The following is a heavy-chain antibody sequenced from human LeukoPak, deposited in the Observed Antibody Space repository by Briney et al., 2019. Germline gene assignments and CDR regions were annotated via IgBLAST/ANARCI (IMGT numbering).Heavy chain of an antibody. CDR3: ARESLIVGATGAWFDP. V-gene: IGHV1-8*02. J-gene: IGHJ5*02. CDR2: MNPNSGNT. Sequence: ASVKVSCKASGYTFTSYDINWVRQATGQGLEWMGWMNPNSGNTGYAQKFQGRVTMTRDTSISTAYMELSRLRSDDTAVYYCARESLIVGATGAWFDPWGQGTLVTVSS. CDR1: GYTFTSYD. D-gene: IGHD1-26*01.